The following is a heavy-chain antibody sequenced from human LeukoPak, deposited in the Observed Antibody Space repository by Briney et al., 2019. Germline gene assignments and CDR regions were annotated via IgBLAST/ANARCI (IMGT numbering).Heavy chain of an antibody. CDR3: ATFSDY. J-gene: IGHJ4*02. CDR1: GFTLSSYQ. Sequence: PGGSLRLSCAASGFTLSSYQMNWVRQAPGEGLEWVSYISSSGDTIYYADSVKGRFTISRDNAKNSLHLQMNSLRAEDTAVYYCATFSDYWGQGTLVTVSS. V-gene: IGHV3-48*03. CDR2: ISSSGDTI.